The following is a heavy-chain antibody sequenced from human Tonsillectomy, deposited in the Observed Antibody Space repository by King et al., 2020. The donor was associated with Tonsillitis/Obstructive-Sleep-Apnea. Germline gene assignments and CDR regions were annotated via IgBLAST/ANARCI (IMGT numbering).Heavy chain of an antibody. CDR1: GFTFSSYA. CDR2: ISGSGGST. Sequence: VQLVESGGGLVQPGGSLRLSCAASGFTFSSYAMSWVRQAPGKGLEWVSTISGSGGSTYYADSVKGRFTISRDNSKNTLYLQMNSLRAGDTAVYYCAKDSSYSSSPKALGGQGTLVTVSS. D-gene: IGHD6-13*01. CDR3: AKDSSYSSSPKAL. J-gene: IGHJ4*02. V-gene: IGHV3-23*04.